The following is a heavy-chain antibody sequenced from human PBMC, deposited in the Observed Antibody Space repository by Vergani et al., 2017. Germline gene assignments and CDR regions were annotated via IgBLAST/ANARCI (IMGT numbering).Heavy chain of an antibody. CDR2: ISGSGGST. CDR3: AKGGAWNDENYYYGMDV. Sequence: EVQLLESGGGLVQPGGSLRLSCAASGFPFSSYAMSWVRQAPGKGLEWVSAISGSGGSTYYADSVKGRFTISRDNSKNTLYLQMNSLRAEDTAVYYCAKGGAWNDENYYYGMDVWGQGTTVTVSS. D-gene: IGHD1-1*01. J-gene: IGHJ6*02. V-gene: IGHV3-23*01. CDR1: GFPFSSYA.